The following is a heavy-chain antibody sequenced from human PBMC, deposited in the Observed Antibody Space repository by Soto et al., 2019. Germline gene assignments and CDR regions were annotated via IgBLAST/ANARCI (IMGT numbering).Heavy chain of an antibody. CDR2: INPNSGGT. V-gene: IGHV1-2*02. J-gene: IGHJ4*02. CDR1: GYTFTGYY. D-gene: IGHD2-15*01. Sequence: ASVKVSCKASGYTFTGYYMHWVRQAPGQGLEWMGWINPNSGGTNYAQKFQGRVTMTRDTSISTAYMELSRLGSDDTAVYYCARVNVVVVAATREYYFDYWGQGNLVTVSS. CDR3: ARVNVVVVAATREYYFDY.